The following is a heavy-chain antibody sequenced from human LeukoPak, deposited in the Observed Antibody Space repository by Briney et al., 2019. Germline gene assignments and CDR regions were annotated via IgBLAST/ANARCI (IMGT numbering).Heavy chain of an antibody. J-gene: IGHJ4*02. CDR1: GFTFSSYS. CDR2: ISSSSYI. D-gene: IGHD1-7*01. CDR3: ASGGRTGTTFDY. Sequence: PGGSLRLSCAASGFTFSSYSMNWVRQAPGKGLEWVSSISSSSYIYYADSVKGRSTISRDNAKNSLYLQMNSLRAEDTAVYYCASGGRTGTTFDYWGQGTLVTVSS. V-gene: IGHV3-21*01.